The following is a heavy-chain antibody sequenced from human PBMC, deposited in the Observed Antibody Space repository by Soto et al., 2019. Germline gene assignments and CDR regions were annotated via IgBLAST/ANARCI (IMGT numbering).Heavy chain of an antibody. J-gene: IGHJ4*02. CDR2: IDPSDSQT. CDR1: GYSFAVYW. D-gene: IGHD2-2*03. V-gene: IGHV5-10-1*01. Sequence: GESLKISCTGSGYSFAVYWITWVRQKPGKGLEWMGRIDPSDSQTYYSPSFRGHVTISVTKSICTVCLQWSSLRASDTAMYYCAGYGYDTDTGPDGQYCFDSWGQGTRVTVSS. CDR3: AGYGYDTDTGPDGQYCFDS.